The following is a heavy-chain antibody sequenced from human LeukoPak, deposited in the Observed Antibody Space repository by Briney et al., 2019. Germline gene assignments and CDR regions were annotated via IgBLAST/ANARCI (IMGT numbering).Heavy chain of an antibody. D-gene: IGHD1-26*01. V-gene: IGHV4-34*01. CDR1: GGSFSGYY. J-gene: IGHJ4*02. CDR3: AAEWGTLRYFDY. CDR2: INHSGST. Sequence: SETLSLTCAVYGGSFSGYYWSWIRQPPGKGLEWVGEINHSGSTNYNPSLKSRVTISVDTSKNQFSLKLSSVTAADTAVYYCAAEWGTLRYFDYWGQGTLVTVSS.